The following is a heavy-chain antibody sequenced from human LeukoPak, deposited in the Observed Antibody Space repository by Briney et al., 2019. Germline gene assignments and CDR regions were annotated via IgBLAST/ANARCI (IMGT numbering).Heavy chain of an antibody. D-gene: IGHD3-16*02. V-gene: IGHV4-59*08. Sequence: SETLSLTCTVSGGSISSYYWSWIRQPPGKGLEWIGYIYYSGSTNYNPSLKSRVTISVDTSKNQFSLKLSSVTAADTAVYYCATGPRVTFGGVIAGFDYWGQGTVVTVSS. J-gene: IGHJ4*02. CDR2: IYYSGST. CDR1: GGSISSYY. CDR3: ATGPRVTFGGVIAGFDY.